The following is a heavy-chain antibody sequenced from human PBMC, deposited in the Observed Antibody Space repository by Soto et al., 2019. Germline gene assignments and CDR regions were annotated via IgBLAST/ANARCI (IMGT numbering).Heavy chain of an antibody. CDR3: ARGLYYYDSSGYWGY. CDR1: GFTFSSYS. D-gene: IGHD3-22*01. J-gene: IGHJ4*02. Sequence: WGSLRLSCAASGFTFSSYSMNWVRQAPGEGLEWVSYISSSSSTIYYADSVKGRFTISRDNAKNSLYLQMNSLRDEDTAVYYCARGLYYYDSSGYWGYWGQGTLVTVS. CDR2: ISSSSSTI. V-gene: IGHV3-48*02.